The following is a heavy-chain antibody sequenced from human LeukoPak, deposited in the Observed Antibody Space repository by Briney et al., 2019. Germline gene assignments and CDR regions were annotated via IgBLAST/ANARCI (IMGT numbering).Heavy chain of an antibody. J-gene: IGHJ3*02. CDR3: ARDGLYYDYVWGSFRYYAFDI. CDR1: GDSVSSDSAA. Sequence: SQTLSLTCAISGDSVSSDSAAWNSIRHSPSRCLEWLGRTYYGAIWYNDYAVSVKSRITINPDTSKNQFSLQLNSVTPEDTALYYCARDGLYYDYVWGSFRYYAFDIWGQGTMVTVSS. V-gene: IGHV6-1*01. D-gene: IGHD3-16*02. CDR2: TYYGAIWYN.